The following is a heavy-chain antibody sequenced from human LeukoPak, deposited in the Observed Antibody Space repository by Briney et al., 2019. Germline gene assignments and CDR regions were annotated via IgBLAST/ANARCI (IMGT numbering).Heavy chain of an antibody. Sequence: SETLSLTCTVSGGSISSGSYYWSWLRQPAGKGLEWFGRIYTSGSTNYNPSLKSRVTISVDTSKNQFSLKLSSVTAADTAVYYCSAEPQDYYDSSGYSDYWGQGTLVTVAS. V-gene: IGHV4-61*02. J-gene: IGHJ4*02. CDR2: IYTSGST. CDR3: SAEPQDYYDSSGYSDY. D-gene: IGHD3-22*01. CDR1: GGSISSGSYY.